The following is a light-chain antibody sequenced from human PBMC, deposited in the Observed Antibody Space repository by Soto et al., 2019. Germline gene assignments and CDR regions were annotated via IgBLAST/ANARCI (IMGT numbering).Light chain of an antibody. CDR2: EGS. Sequence: QSVLTQPASVSGSPGQSITISCTGTSSDVGSYNFVSWYQQHPGKAPKAMIYEGSKRPSGVSNRFSGSKSGNTASLTISGLQAEDEADYYCCSYAGSGTWVFGGGTKLTVL. J-gene: IGLJ3*02. CDR1: SSDVGSYNF. V-gene: IGLV2-23*01. CDR3: CSYAGSGTWV.